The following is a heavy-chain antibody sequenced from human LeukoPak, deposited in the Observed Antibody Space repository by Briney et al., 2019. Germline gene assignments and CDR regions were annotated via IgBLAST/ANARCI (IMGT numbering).Heavy chain of an antibody. CDR2: IDPDSGGT. CDR1: GYTFSEYY. J-gene: IGHJ3*02. CDR3: AREYYDSSGIKYAFDI. V-gene: IGHV1-2*02. Sequence: TSVKVSCTASGYTFSEYYIQWVWQAPGHRLEWMGCIDPDSGGTKNGQKFQGRVTMTRDTSISTAYMELSRPKSDDTAIYYCAREYYDSSGIKYAFDIWGQGTMVTVSS. D-gene: IGHD3-22*01.